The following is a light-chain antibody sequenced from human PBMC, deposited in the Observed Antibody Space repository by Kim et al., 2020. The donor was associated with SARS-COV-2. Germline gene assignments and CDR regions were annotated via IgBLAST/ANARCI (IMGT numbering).Light chain of an antibody. CDR2: AAS. J-gene: IGKJ1*01. Sequence: SASVGDRVTITCRASQDIANSLAWYQQKPGTVPKLLIYAASTLQSGVPSRFSGSGSGTEFTLTIGSLQTEDVATYYCQKYDTAPWTFGPGTKVDI. CDR1: QDIANS. V-gene: IGKV1-27*01. CDR3: QKYDTAPWT.